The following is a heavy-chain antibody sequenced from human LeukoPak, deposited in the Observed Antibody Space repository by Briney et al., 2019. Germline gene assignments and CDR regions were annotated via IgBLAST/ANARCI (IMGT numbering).Heavy chain of an antibody. D-gene: IGHD6-19*01. CDR3: ARDVTGIAVADQSYYYYMDV. Sequence: GGSLRLSCAASGFTFSSYSMNWVRQAPGKGLEWVSSISSSSSHIYYADSVKGRFTISRDNAKNSLYLQMNSLRAEDTAVYYCARDVTGIAVADQSYYYYMDVWGKGTTVTVSS. V-gene: IGHV3-21*01. CDR1: GFTFSSYS. CDR2: ISSSSSHI. J-gene: IGHJ6*03.